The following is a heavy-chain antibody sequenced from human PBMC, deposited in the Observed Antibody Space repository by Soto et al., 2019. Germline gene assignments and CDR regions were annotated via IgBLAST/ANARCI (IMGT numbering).Heavy chain of an antibody. V-gene: IGHV3-11*01. CDR2: ISSSGSTI. J-gene: IGHJ4*02. Sequence: PGGSLRLSCAASGFIFSDYYMSWIRQAPGKGLQWVSCISSSGSTIYYADSVKGRFTISRDNAKNSLSLQMNSLRAEDTAVYYCAGENYFGSGSSYWGQGTLVTVSS. CDR1: GFIFSDYY. D-gene: IGHD3-10*01. CDR3: AGENYFGSGSSY.